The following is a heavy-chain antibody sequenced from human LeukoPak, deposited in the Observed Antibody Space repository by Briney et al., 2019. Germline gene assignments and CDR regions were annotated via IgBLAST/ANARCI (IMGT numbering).Heavy chain of an antibody. D-gene: IGHD2-2*02. CDR2: ISSSSSYI. CDR3: ARGCSSTSCYNGGDYYGMDV. J-gene: IGHJ6*02. CDR1: GFTFSSYA. Sequence: KPGGSLRLSCAASGFTFSSYAMSWVRQAPGKGLEWVSSISSSSSYIYYADSVKGRFTISRDNAKNSLYLQMNSLRAEDTAVYYCARGCSSTSCYNGGDYYGMDVWGQGTTVTVSS. V-gene: IGHV3-21*01.